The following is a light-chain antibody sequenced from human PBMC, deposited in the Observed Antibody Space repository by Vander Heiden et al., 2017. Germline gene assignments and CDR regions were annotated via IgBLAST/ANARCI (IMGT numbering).Light chain of an antibody. CDR2: GAS. V-gene: IGKV3-20*01. Sequence: EIVLTHSPGTLSLSPGERAILSCRASQSVSSSYLGWYQQKPGQAPRLLIYGASRRATGIPDRFSGSGSGTDFTLTISRLEPEDFAVYYCQQFGTSPVTFGQGTKVEIK. CDR1: QSVSSSY. J-gene: IGKJ2*01. CDR3: QQFGTSPVT.